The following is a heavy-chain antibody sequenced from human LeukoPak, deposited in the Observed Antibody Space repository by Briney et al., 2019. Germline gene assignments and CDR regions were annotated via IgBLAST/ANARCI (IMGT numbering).Heavy chain of an antibody. D-gene: IGHD5-12*01. J-gene: IGHJ4*02. V-gene: IGHV1-18*04. CDR2: ISVYNGDT. CDR1: GYTFTGYY. Sequence: VASVKVSCKASGYTFTGYYMHWVRQAPGQGLEWMGWISVYNGDTKYAQKVQGRVTMATDTSTSTAYMELRTLRSDDTAVYYCARGDTAYDHFDYWGQGTLVTVSS. CDR3: ARGDTAYDHFDY.